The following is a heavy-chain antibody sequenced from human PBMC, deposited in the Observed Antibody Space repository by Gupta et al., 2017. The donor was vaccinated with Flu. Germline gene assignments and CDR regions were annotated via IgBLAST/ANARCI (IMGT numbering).Heavy chain of an antibody. CDR3: ARDGSGYYYFDD. CDR2: IYYSGTT. D-gene: IGHD3-22*01. J-gene: IGHJ4*02. V-gene: IGHV4-39*01. CDR1: ISSSSYY. Sequence: ISSSSYYWAWIRQPPGKGLEWIGNIYYSGTTDYNASLKSRVTISVDTSRNQFSLNLTSVTAADTAVYYCARDGSGYYYFDDGGQGTLVTVSS.